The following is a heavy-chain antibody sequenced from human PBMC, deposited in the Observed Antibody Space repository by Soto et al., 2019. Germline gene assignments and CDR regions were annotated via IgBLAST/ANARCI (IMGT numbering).Heavy chain of an antibody. D-gene: IGHD6-19*01. CDR2: IYQNGHT. V-gene: IGHV4-4*02. J-gene: IGHJ4*02. CDR3: ARDAAVAGETDRFDY. Sequence: SETLSLTCTVSSGSIKTDVWWSWLRRPPGKGLEWIGEIYQNGHTNYNPSLKSRVTMSVDKSKNQFSLMLTSVTAADTAMYYCARDAAVAGETDRFDYWGQGILVTVSS. CDR1: SGSIKTDVW.